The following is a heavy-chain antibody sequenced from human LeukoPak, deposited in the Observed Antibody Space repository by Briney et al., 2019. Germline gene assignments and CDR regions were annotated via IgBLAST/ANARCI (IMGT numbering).Heavy chain of an antibody. Sequence: SETLSLTCTVSGGSISSNGYYWGWIRQPPGKGLEWIGSFYYTRSTFYSPSLKSRVTISVDTSKNQFSLKLSSVTAADTAVYYCARRSGTYHAFDIWGQGTMVTVSS. V-gene: IGHV4-39*01. CDR1: GGSISSNGYY. CDR2: FYYTRST. J-gene: IGHJ3*02. CDR3: ARRSGTYHAFDI. D-gene: IGHD1-26*01.